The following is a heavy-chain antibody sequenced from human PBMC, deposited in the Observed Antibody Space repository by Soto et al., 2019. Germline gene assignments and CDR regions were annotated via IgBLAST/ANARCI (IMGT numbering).Heavy chain of an antibody. V-gene: IGHV5-51*01. CDR3: ARTYYYDSSGHYQPYYFDY. J-gene: IGHJ4*02. CDR2: IYPGDSDT. D-gene: IGHD3-22*01. CDR1: GYSFTSYW. Sequence: PGESLKISCKGSGYSFTSYWIGWVRQMPGKGLEWMGIIYPGDSDTRYSPSFQGQVTISADKSISTAYLQWSSLKASDTAMYYCARTYYYDSSGHYQPYYFDYWGQGTLVTVSS.